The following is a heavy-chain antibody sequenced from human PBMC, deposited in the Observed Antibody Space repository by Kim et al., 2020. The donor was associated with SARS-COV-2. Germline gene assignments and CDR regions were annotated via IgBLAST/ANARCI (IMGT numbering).Heavy chain of an antibody. Sequence: GGSLRLSCAASGFTFSNYAMNWVRQAPGKGLEWVSTTSGNGASTSYADSVKGRFTISRDNSNNTLYLQMNSLRGEDTAIYYCAKGDTRTADTPDYWGQGTLVTASS. CDR2: TSGNGAST. V-gene: IGHV3-23*01. CDR3: AKGDTRTADTPDY. D-gene: IGHD2-21*02. CDR1: GFTFSNYA. J-gene: IGHJ4*02.